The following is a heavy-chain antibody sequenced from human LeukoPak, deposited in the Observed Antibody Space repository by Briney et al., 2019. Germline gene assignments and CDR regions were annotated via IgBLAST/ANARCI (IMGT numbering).Heavy chain of an antibody. CDR3: ARLLISSGWHPDY. CDR1: GFSLSNTRMG. J-gene: IGHJ4*02. Sequence: SGPTLVNPTETLTLTCTVSGFSLSNTRMGVSWIRQPPGKALEWLAHIFSSDEKSYSTSLKTRLTISKDTSKSQVVLTMTNMDPVDTATYYCARLLISSGWHPDYWGRGTLVTVSS. CDR2: IFSSDEK. D-gene: IGHD6-19*01. V-gene: IGHV2-26*01.